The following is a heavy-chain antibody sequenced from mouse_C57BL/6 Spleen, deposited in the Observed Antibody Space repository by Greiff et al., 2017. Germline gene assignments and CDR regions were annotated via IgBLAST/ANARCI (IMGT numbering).Heavy chain of an antibody. V-gene: IGHV1-80*01. CDR2: IYPGDGDT. CDR3: ARDYGSSRWYFDV. D-gene: IGHD1-1*01. J-gene: IGHJ1*03. Sequence: QVQLQQSGAELVKPGASVKISCKASGYAFSSYWMNWVKQRPGKGLEWIGQIYPGDGDTNYNGKFKGKATLTADKSSSTAYMQLSSLTSEDSAVYFCARDYGSSRWYFDVWGTGTTVTVSS. CDR1: GYAFSSYW.